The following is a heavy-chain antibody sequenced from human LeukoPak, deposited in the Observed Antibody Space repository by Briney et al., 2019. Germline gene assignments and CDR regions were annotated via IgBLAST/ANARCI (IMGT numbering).Heavy chain of an antibody. CDR1: GGSISSYY. D-gene: IGHD4-17*01. CDR2: IYTSGST. J-gene: IGHJ6*03. Sequence: SETLSLTCTVSGGSISSYYWSWIRQPAGKGLEWIGRIYTSGSTNYNPSLKSRVTMSVDTSKNQFSLKLSSVTAADTAVYYCARINYGDLRYYYYMDVWGKGTTVTVSS. CDR3: ARINYGDLRYYYYMDV. V-gene: IGHV4-4*07.